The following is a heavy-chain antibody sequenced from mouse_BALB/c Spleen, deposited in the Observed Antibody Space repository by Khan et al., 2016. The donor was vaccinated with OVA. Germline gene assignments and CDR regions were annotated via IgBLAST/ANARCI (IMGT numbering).Heavy chain of an antibody. V-gene: IGHV3-2*02. J-gene: IGHJ4*01. CDR3: ARDGSRYNYAMDY. Sequence: EVELVESGPGLVKPSQSLSLTCTVTGYSITSDCAWNWIRQFPGNKLEWMGYINYSGSTNYNPALKSRISITRDTSKNQFFLQLNSVTTADTATYYCARDGSRYNYAMDYWGQGTSVTVSS. CDR2: INYSGST. CDR1: GYSITSDCA. D-gene: IGHD2-3*01.